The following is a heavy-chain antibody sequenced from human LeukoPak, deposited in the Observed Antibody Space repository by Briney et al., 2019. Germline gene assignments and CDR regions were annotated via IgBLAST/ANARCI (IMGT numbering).Heavy chain of an antibody. D-gene: IGHD3-10*01. V-gene: IGHV3-74*01. CDR1: GFTFSNYW. CDR3: ARDRPVRGVPPYPFDY. CDR2: INSDGINT. Sequence: GGSLRLSCAASGFTFSNYWMHWVRQAPGKGLVWVSRINSDGINTSYADSVKGRFTISRDNAKKSLYLQMNSLRAEDTAVYYCARDRPVRGVPPYPFDYWGQGTLVTVSS. J-gene: IGHJ4*02.